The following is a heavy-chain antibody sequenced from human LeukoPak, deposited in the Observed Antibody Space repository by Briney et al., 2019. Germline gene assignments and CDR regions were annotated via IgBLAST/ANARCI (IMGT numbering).Heavy chain of an antibody. CDR2: IDPSDSYT. D-gene: IGHD3-22*01. CDR1: GYSFTSYW. V-gene: IGHV5-10-1*01. J-gene: IGHJ4*02. CDR3: SRSPQGLILDY. Sequence: GESLKISCKGSGYSFTSYWISWVRQMPGKGLEWMGRIDPSDSYTNYSPSFQGHVTISADKSINTANLQWTSLKASDTAMYYCSRSPQGLILDYWGQGTLVTVSS.